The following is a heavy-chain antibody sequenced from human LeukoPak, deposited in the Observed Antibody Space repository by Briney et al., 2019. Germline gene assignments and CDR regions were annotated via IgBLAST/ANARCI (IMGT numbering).Heavy chain of an antibody. CDR2: IKSKTDGGTT. Sequence: GGSLRLSCAASGLTFSNAWMNWVRQAPGKGLEWVGRIKSKTDGGTTDYAAPVKGRFTISRDDSKTTLYLQMNSLKTEDTAVYYCTTKAATYYDILTGYYDYYFDYWGQGTLVTVSS. V-gene: IGHV3-15*07. D-gene: IGHD3-9*01. J-gene: IGHJ4*02. CDR3: TTKAATYYDILTGYYDYYFDY. CDR1: GLTFSNAW.